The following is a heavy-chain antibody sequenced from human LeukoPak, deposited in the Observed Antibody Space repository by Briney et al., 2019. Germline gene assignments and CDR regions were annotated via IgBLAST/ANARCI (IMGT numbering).Heavy chain of an antibody. CDR1: GFTFSSHW. J-gene: IGHJ4*02. CDR2: ISSSSSYI. CDR3: ARDERLLSFLK. D-gene: IGHD3-3*01. V-gene: IGHV3-21*04. Sequence: PGGSLRLSCTASGFTFSSHWMTWVRQAPGKGLEWVSSISSSSSYIYYADSVKGRFTISRDNSKNTLYLQMNSLRAEDTAIYYCARDERLLSFLKWGQGTLVTVSS.